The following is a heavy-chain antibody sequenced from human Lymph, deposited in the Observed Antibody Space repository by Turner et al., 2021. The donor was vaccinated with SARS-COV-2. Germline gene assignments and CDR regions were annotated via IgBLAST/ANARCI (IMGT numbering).Heavy chain of an antibody. CDR2: IYSGGRT. Sequence: EVQLVASGGGLIQPGGSLRLSCAASGVTVSSNYMSWVRQAPGKGLGWVSVIYSGGRTYYADSVKGRFTISRDNSKNTLYLQMNSRRAEDTAVYYCGKDPNWYVLSAVDYWGQGTLVTVSS. V-gene: IGHV3-53*01. CDR3: GKDPNWYVLSAVDY. J-gene: IGHJ4*02. CDR1: GVTVSSNY. D-gene: IGHD1-1*01.